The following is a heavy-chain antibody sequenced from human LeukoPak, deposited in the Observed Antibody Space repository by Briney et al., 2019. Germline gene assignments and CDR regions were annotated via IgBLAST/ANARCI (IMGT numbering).Heavy chain of an antibody. CDR1: GGTFSSYA. CDR3: ARDRDCSSTSCYTRYIQEGADYYYYGMDV. V-gene: IGHV1-69*04. J-gene: IGHJ6*02. Sequence: SVKVSCKASGGTFSSYAISWVRQAPGQGLEWMGRIIPIFGIANYAREFQGRVTITADKSTSTAYMELSSLRSEDTAVYYCARDRDCSSTSCYTRYIQEGADYYYYGMDVWGQGTTVTVSS. D-gene: IGHD2-2*02. CDR2: IIPIFGIA.